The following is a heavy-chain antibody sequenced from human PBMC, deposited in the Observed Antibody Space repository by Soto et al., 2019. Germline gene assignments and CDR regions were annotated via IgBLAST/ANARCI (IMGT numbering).Heavy chain of an antibody. CDR2: ISAHNGNT. D-gene: IGHD1-1*01. CDR3: AGGRYGDY. V-gene: IGHV1-18*01. Sequence: QVHLVQSGAEVKKSEASVKVSCKGSGYDITTYGITWVRQAPGQGLEWMAWISAHNGNTDYAQKLQGRVTVTRDTSTSTAYMELRSLRSDDTAVYYCAGGRYGDYWGQGALVTVSS. CDR1: GYDITTYG. J-gene: IGHJ4*02.